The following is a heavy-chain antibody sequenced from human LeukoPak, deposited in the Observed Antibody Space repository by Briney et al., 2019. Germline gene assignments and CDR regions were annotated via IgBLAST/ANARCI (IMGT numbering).Heavy chain of an antibody. CDR3: ARDFGGVGANL. D-gene: IGHD1-26*01. Sequence: ASVKVSCKASGGTFSSYAISWVRQAPGQGLEWMGRIIPILGIANYAQKFQGRVTITADESTSTAYMELSSLRSEDTAVYYCARDFGGVGANLWGQGTLVTVSS. CDR2: IIPILGIA. J-gene: IGHJ5*02. CDR1: GGTFSSYA. V-gene: IGHV1-69*04.